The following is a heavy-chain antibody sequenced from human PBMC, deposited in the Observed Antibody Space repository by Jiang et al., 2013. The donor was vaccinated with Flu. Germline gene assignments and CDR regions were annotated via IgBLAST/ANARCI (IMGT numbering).Heavy chain of an antibody. D-gene: IGHD6-13*01. J-gene: IGHJ4*02. Sequence: RLSCAASGFTFSSYWMSWVRQAPGKGLEWVANIKQDVSEKYYVDSVKGRLTISRDNAKNSLYLQMNSLRAEDTAVYYCARDLWVAAAGTSYWGQGTLVTVSS. CDR3: ARDLWVAAAGTSY. CDR2: IKQDVSEK. CDR1: GFTFSSYW. V-gene: IGHV3-7*01.